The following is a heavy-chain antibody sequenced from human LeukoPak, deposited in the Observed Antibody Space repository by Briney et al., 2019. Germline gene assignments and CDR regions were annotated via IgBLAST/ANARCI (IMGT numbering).Heavy chain of an antibody. Sequence: ASVKVSCKASGYTFTGYYMHWVRQAPGQGLEWMGWINPNSGGTNYAQKFQGRVPMIRDTSISTAYMELSRLRSDDTAVYYCARLIAAAGYDYWGQGTLVTVSS. J-gene: IGHJ4*02. D-gene: IGHD6-13*01. CDR2: INPNSGGT. V-gene: IGHV1-2*02. CDR1: GYTFTGYY. CDR3: ARLIAAAGYDY.